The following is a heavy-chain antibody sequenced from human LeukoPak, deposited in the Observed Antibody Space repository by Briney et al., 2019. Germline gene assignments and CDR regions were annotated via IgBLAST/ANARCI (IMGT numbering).Heavy chain of an antibody. CDR1: GYSFTSYW. D-gene: IGHD5-12*01. V-gene: IGHV5-51*01. Sequence: GESLKISCKGSGYSFTSYWIGWVRQMPGKGLEWIGIIYPGDSDTRYSPSFQGQVTISADKSISTAYLQWSSLKASDTAMYYCARGVDIVATIFINWFDPWGQGTLVTVSS. J-gene: IGHJ5*02. CDR3: ARGVDIVATIFINWFDP. CDR2: IYPGDSDT.